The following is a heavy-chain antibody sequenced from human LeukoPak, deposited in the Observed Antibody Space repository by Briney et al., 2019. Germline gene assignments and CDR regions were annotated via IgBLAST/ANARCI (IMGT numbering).Heavy chain of an antibody. CDR2: IGSSGATT. D-gene: IGHD5-12*01. V-gene: IGHV3-23*01. Sequence: HPGGSLRLSCEASGFTFNKFAMSWVRQAPGKGPEWVSAIGSSGATTFYADSVKGRFTISRDNSKNTLYLQMNSLRAEDTAVYYCAKERDYSGYGSPDYWGQGTLVTVSS. CDR3: AKERDYSGYGSPDY. CDR1: GFTFNKFA. J-gene: IGHJ4*02.